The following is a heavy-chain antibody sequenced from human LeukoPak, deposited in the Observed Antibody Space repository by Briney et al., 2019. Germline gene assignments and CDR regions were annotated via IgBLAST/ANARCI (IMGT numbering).Heavy chain of an antibody. Sequence: SSETLSLTCTVSGGSITHYYWSWIRQPPGKGLEWIGYIFYSGNTNYNPSLKSRVTISVDTSKNQLSLKLSSVTAADTAVYYCARHWETSSWYVDYWGQGTLVTVSS. CDR3: ARHWETSSWYVDY. J-gene: IGHJ4*02. CDR2: IFYSGNT. CDR1: GGSITHYY. D-gene: IGHD6-13*01. V-gene: IGHV4-59*08.